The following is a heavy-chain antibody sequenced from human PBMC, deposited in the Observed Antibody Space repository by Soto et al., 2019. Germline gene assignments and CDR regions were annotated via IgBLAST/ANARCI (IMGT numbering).Heavy chain of an antibody. J-gene: IGHJ5*02. CDR3: ARGVLYGDYVP. CDR2: ISSSSNYI. D-gene: IGHD4-17*01. V-gene: IGHV3-21*01. CDR1: GGICHGYG. Sequence: PGGSLRLSCAVPGGICHGYGMHWVRQAPGKGLEWVSSISSSSNYIYYADSVKGRFAISRDNAKNSLYLQMNTLRAEDTAVYYCARGVLYGDYVPWGQGTLVTV.